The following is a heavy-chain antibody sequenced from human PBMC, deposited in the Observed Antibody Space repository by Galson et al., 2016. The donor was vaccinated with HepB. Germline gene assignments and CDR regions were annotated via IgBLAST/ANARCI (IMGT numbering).Heavy chain of an antibody. CDR2: IYYSGST. V-gene: IGHV4-39*07. J-gene: IGHJ4*02. D-gene: IGHD6-13*01. CDR3: ARDGSAAGTSLDF. CDR1: GGSISSSSDY. Sequence: ETLSLTCTVSGGSISSSSDYWGWIRQPPGKGLEWIGNIYYSGSTYYNPSLKSRVTISVDTSKNQFSLKLSSVTAADTAVYYCARDGSAAGTSLDFWGQGTLVTVSS.